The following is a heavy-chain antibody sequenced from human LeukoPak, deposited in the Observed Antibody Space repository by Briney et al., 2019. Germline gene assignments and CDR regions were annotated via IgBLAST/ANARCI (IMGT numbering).Heavy chain of an antibody. Sequence: GGSLRLSCAASAFSFSGYNMNWVRQAPGKGLEWVSAISGSGGSTYYADSVKGRFTISRDNSKNTLYLQMNSLRAEDTAVYYCAKDPVLPAASYFDYWGQGTLVTVSS. V-gene: IGHV3-23*01. CDR2: ISGSGGST. D-gene: IGHD2-2*01. CDR3: AKDPVLPAASYFDY. J-gene: IGHJ4*02. CDR1: AFSFSGYN.